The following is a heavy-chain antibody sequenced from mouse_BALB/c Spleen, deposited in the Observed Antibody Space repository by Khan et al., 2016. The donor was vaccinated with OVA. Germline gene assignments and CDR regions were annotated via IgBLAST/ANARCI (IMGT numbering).Heavy chain of an antibody. J-gene: IGHJ3*01. Sequence: VQLQQSGPDLVKPGASVKISCKASGYSFTAYYIHWVKESPGKTLEWIGRVNPSNGGTTYNQKFRGKATLTVDKSSSTAYMELRSLTSEDSAVYYCVRGCEFLPYWGQGTLVTFSA. CDR2: VNPSNGGT. V-gene: IGHV1-18*01. CDR1: GYSFTAYY. CDR3: VRGCEFLPY.